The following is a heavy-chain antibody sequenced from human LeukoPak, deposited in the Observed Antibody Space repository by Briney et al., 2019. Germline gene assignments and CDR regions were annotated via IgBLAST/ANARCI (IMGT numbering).Heavy chain of an antibody. J-gene: IGHJ6*03. CDR3: AREYRGYSYGAYYYYYMDV. V-gene: IGHV4-59*01. Sequence: PSETLSLTCTVSGGSISSYYWSCIRQPPGKGLEWIGYIYYSGSTNYNPSLKSRVTISVDTSKNQFSLKLSSVTAADTAVYYCAREYRGYSYGAYYYYYMDVWGKGTTVTISS. D-gene: IGHD5-18*01. CDR2: IYYSGST. CDR1: GGSISSYY.